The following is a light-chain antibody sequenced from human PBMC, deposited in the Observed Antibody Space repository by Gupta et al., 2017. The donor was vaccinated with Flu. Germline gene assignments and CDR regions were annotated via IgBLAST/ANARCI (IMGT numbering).Light chain of an antibody. V-gene: IGLV1-40*01. CDR2: TND. J-gene: IGLJ3*02. CDR1: SSNTGAGYA. Sequence: QSVLTQPPSVSGAPGQRVTISCTGTSSNTGAGYAVHWYQFVPGTAPNLLIYTNDIRPSGVPDRFSGSRSGASAALAISGLQAEDEADYYCQSLDTGRGGWVFGGGTKLTVL. CDR3: QSLDTGRGGWV.